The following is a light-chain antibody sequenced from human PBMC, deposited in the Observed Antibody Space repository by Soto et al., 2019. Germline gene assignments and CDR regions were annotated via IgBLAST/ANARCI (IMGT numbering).Light chain of an antibody. V-gene: IGKV1-5*03. CDR2: KGS. CDR3: HQYNSYPWT. J-gene: IGKJ1*01. Sequence: DIQMTQSPSTLSASVGDRVTITCRASQSISDWLAWYQQNPGKAPKVLIYKGSFLENGVPSRFSGSGSGTEFALTIDSLQPDDFATYYCHQYNSYPWTFGQGTKVEMK. CDR1: QSISDW.